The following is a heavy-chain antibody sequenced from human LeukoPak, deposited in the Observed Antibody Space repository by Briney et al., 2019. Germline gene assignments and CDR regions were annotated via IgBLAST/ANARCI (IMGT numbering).Heavy chain of an antibody. CDR1: GFTFSNYA. D-gene: IGHD3-22*01. CDR2: IGTDGGGT. CDR3: ARDRSGYYLI. Sequence: GGSLRLSCSASGFTFSNYAIHWVRQAPGKGLEYVSAIGTDGGGTYYADSVKGRFTISRDNSKNTLYLQMSSLRAEDTAVYYCARDRSGYYLIWGQGTLVTVSS. J-gene: IGHJ4*02. V-gene: IGHV3-64D*09.